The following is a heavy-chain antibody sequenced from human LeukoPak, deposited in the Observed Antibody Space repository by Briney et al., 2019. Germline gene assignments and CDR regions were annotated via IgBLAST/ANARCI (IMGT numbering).Heavy chain of an antibody. J-gene: IGHJ5*02. CDR2: INPSGGST. CDR1: GYTFTSYY. Sequence: ASVKVSCKASGYTFTSYYMHWVRQAPGQGLEWMGIINPSGGSTSYAQKFQGRVTMTRDMSTSTVYMELSSLRSEDTAVYYCASSGGSGSYYNGNWFDPWGQGTLVTVSS. V-gene: IGHV1-46*01. CDR3: ASSGGSGSYYNGNWFDP. D-gene: IGHD3-10*01.